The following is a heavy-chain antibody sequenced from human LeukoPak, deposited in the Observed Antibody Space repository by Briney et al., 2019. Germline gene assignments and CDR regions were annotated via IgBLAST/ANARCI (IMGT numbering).Heavy chain of an antibody. CDR2: INHSGST. CDR1: GGSFSGYY. Sequence: TSVTLSLTCAVYGGSFSGYYWSWIRQPPGKGLEWIGEINHSGSTNYNPSLKSRVTISVDTSKNQFSLKLSSVTAADTAVYYCARGRWGYVYYYYYMDVWGKGTTVTVSS. V-gene: IGHV4-34*01. J-gene: IGHJ6*03. CDR3: ARGRWGYVYYYYYMDV. D-gene: IGHD3-16*01.